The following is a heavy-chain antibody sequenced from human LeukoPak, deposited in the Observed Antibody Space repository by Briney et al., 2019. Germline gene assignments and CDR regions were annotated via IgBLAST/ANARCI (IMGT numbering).Heavy chain of an antibody. D-gene: IGHD2-2*01. CDR3: ARDIFVVPATRGGWFDP. CDR1: EFTFANHA. CDR2: ISGGGGST. V-gene: IGHV3-23*01. Sequence: GGSQRLSCVGSEFTFANHAMSWVRQAPGKGLEWISAISGGGGSTFYADSVKGRFTISRDNSKNTLYLQMNSLRVEDTAIYYCARDIFVVPATRGGWFDPWGQGTLVTVSS. J-gene: IGHJ5*02.